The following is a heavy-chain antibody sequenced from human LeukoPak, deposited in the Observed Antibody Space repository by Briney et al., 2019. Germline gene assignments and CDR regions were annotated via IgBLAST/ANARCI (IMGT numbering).Heavy chain of an antibody. CDR3: GSGQWLVGVFY. D-gene: IGHD6-19*01. CDR2: INPNSGVT. CDR1: GHTFTGYY. Sequence: ASAKVSCKASGHTFTGYYMHWVRQAPGQGLEWLGWINPNSGVTNYAQKFQGRITMTRDTSITTVYMELSSLTSDDTAVYYCGSGQWLVGVFYWGQGTLVTVSS. J-gene: IGHJ4*02. V-gene: IGHV1-2*02.